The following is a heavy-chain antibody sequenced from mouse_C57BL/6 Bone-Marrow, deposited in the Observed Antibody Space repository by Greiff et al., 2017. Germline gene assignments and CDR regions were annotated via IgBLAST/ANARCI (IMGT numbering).Heavy chain of an antibody. Sequence: QVQLQQSGAELARPGASVKLSCKASGYTFTSYGISWVKQRPGQGLEWIGEIYPRSGNTYYNEKFKGKATLTADKSSSTAYMELRSLTSEDSAVYLCAGREMVSDWYFDVWGTGTTVTVSS. CDR1: GYTFTSYG. J-gene: IGHJ1*03. D-gene: IGHD2-3*01. V-gene: IGHV1-81*01. CDR3: AGREMVSDWYFDV. CDR2: IYPRSGNT.